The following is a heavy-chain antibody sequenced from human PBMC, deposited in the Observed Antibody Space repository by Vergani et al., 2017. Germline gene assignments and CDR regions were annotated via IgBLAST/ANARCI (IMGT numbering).Heavy chain of an antibody. CDR3: ARATLGFGELLSIYYYMDV. Sequence: QVQLQESGPGLVKPSQTLSLTCTVSGDSISTGSYYWSWIRQPAGKGLEWIGRIYTSGSTNYNPSLKSRVTISVDTSKNQFSLKLSSVTAADTAVYYCARATLGFGELLSIYYYMDVWGKGTTVTVSS. CDR1: GDSISTGSYY. CDR2: IYTSGST. D-gene: IGHD3-10*01. J-gene: IGHJ6*03. V-gene: IGHV4-61*02.